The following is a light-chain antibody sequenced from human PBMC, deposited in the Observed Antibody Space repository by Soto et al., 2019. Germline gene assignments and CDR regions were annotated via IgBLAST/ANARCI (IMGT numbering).Light chain of an antibody. Sequence: EIVVTQSPATLSMCTGERTNISYSSSQSVSSKLAWYQQKPGQAPRVLIHGASTRATGIPARFSGSGSGTEFTLTISSLQSEDFAVYYCQHYNDWPPTWTLGQGTKV. CDR2: GAS. V-gene: IGKV3-15*01. CDR1: QSVSSK. J-gene: IGKJ1*01. CDR3: QHYNDWPPTWT.